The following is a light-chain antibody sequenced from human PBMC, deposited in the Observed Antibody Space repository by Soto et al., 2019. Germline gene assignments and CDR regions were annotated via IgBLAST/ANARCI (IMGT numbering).Light chain of an antibody. CDR2: GAS. CDR1: QSVNGNY. Sequence: EIVLTQSPGTLSLSPGERSTLSCRASQSVNGNYLVWYQQKPGQAPRLLIYGASTRATGIPARFSGSGSGTEFTLTISSLQSEDFAVYYCQQYNNWPQTFGQGTKVDI. CDR3: QQYNNWPQT. V-gene: IGKV3-15*01. J-gene: IGKJ1*01.